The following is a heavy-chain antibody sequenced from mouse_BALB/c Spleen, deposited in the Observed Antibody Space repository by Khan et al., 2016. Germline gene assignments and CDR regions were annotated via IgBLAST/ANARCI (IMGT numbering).Heavy chain of an antibody. CDR2: IDPANGNT. V-gene: IGHV14-3*02. Sequence: VQLQQSGAELVKPGASVKLSCTASGFNIKDTFMHWVKQRPEQGLEWIGRIDPANGNTRYDPKFQGKATITADTSSNTAYLQLSSLTSEDTAVDYWARRGPIYYYVSTYGYWGQGTTLTVSS. CDR3: ARRGPIYYYVSTYGY. D-gene: IGHD1-1*01. CDR1: GFNIKDTF. J-gene: IGHJ2*01.